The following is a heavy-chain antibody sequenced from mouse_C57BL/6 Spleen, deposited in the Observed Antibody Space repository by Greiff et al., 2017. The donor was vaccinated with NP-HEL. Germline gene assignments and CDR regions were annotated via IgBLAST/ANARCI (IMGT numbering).Heavy chain of an antibody. CDR3: AREYDYGGFDY. V-gene: IGHV3-6*01. Sequence: VQLKESGPGLVKPSQSLSLTCSVTGYSITSGYYWNWIRQFPGNKLEWMGYISYDGSNNYNPSLKNRISITRDTSKNQFFLKLNSVTTEDTATYYCAREYDYGGFDYWGQGTTLTVSS. CDR2: ISYDGSN. CDR1: GYSITSGYY. D-gene: IGHD2-4*01. J-gene: IGHJ2*01.